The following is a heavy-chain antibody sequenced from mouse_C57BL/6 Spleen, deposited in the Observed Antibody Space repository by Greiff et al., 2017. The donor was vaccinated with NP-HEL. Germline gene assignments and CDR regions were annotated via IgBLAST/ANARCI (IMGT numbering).Heavy chain of an antibody. J-gene: IGHJ4*01. CDR3: VREGIYDGYYVDWVFYAMDY. V-gene: IGHV10-3*01. CDR1: GFTFTTYA. Sequence: EVQLVESGGGLVQPKGSLKLSCAASGFTFTTYAMHWVRQAPGKGLEWVARIRSKSSNYATYYADSVKDRFTISRDDSQSMLYLQMNNLKTEDTAMYYCVREGIYDGYYVDWVFYAMDYWGQGTSVTVSS. CDR2: IRSKSSNYAT. D-gene: IGHD2-3*01.